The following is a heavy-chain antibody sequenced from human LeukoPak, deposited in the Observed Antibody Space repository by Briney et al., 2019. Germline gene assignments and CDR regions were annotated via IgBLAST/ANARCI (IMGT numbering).Heavy chain of an antibody. Sequence: GGSLRLSCAASGFTVSSNYMSWVRQAPGKGLEWVSVIYSGGSTYYADSVKGRFTISRDNSKNTLYLQMNSLRAEDTAVYYCARAAYCGGDWFGALDYWGQGTLVTVSS. J-gene: IGHJ4*02. CDR2: IYSGGST. CDR1: GFTVSSNY. CDR3: ARAAYCGGDWFGALDY. D-gene: IGHD2-21*02. V-gene: IGHV3-53*01.